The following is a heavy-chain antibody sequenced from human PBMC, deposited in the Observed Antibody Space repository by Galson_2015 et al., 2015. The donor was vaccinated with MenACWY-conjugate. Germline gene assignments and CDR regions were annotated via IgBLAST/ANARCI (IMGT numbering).Heavy chain of an antibody. D-gene: IGHD2-2*01. CDR2: ISYDGSNT. Sequence: SLRLSCAASGFTFSNSAMHWVRQAPGKGLEWVAVISYDGSNTYYGDSVKGRFAISRDNSKNTLSLQMNSRRGEDTAVYYCARGRSSKVFVVPAARALDSWGQGTLVTVSS. V-gene: IGHV3-30*01. J-gene: IGHJ4*02. CDR3: ARGRSSKVFVVPAARALDS. CDR1: GFTFSNSA.